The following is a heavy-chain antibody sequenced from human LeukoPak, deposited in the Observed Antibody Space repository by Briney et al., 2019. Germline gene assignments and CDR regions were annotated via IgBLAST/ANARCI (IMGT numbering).Heavy chain of an antibody. CDR1: GYTFTGYY. CDR2: INPNSGGT. V-gene: IGHV1-2*02. Sequence: ASVKVSCKASGYTFTGYYMHWVRQAPGQGLEWMGWINPNSGGTNYAQKFQGRVTMTRDTSIRTAYMELSRLRSDDTAVYYCARVLWPYSSNWYGDYWGQGTLVTVSS. J-gene: IGHJ4*02. CDR3: ARVLWPYSSNWYGDY. D-gene: IGHD6-13*01.